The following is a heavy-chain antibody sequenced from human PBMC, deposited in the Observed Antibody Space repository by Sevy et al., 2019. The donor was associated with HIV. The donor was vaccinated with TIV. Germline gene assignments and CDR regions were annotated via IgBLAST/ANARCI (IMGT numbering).Heavy chain of an antibody. D-gene: IGHD3-3*01. CDR1: GGSISSYY. Sequence: SETLSLTCTVSGGSISSYYWSWIRQPPGKGLEWIGYIYYSGSTNYNPSLKSRVTISVDTSKNQFSQKLSSVTAAETAVYYCARVASGLRFLEWLSFYYGMDVWGQGTTVTVSS. CDR2: IYYSGST. CDR3: ARVASGLRFLEWLSFYYGMDV. V-gene: IGHV4-59*01. J-gene: IGHJ6*02.